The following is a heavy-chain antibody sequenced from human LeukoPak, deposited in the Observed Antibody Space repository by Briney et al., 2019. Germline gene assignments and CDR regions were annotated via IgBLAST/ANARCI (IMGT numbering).Heavy chain of an antibody. D-gene: IGHD3-22*01. CDR3: ARERWGYYDSRYQGHFDY. J-gene: IGHJ4*02. Sequence: SETLSLTCTVSGGSISSYYWSWIRQPPGKGLEWIGYIYYSGSTNYNPSLKSRVTISVDTSKHQFSLKLSSVTAADTAVYYCARERWGYYDSRYQGHFDYWGQGTLVTVSS. V-gene: IGHV4-59*12. CDR1: GGSISSYY. CDR2: IYYSGST.